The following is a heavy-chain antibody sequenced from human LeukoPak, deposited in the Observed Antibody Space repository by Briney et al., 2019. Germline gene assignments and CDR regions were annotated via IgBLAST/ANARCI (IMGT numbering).Heavy chain of an antibody. CDR1: GGSISIYY. CDR3: ARGGYYGSGNDFRFDP. Sequence: SETLSLTCTVSGGSISIYYWSWIRQPAGKGLEWIGRIYTSGNTSYNPSLKSRVTISVEASKNQFSLKLKSVTAADTAVYYCARGGYYGSGNDFRFDPWGQGTLVTVSS. J-gene: IGHJ5*02. V-gene: IGHV4-4*07. D-gene: IGHD3-10*01. CDR2: IYTSGNT.